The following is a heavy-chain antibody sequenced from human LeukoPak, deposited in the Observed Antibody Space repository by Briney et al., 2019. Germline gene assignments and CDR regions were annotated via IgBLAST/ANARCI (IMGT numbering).Heavy chain of an antibody. V-gene: IGHV4-59*08. CDR2: IYYSGST. Sequence: SETLSSTGTASGGPISSYYWGWTRKPPGKGLEWFGNIYYSGSTKYNPSLKSRVTISVDTSKNQFSLNLSSVTAADTAVYYCARRYCSGGSCYSAFDYWGQGTLVTVSS. CDR3: ARRYCSGGSCYSAFDY. CDR1: GGPISSYY. D-gene: IGHD2-15*01. J-gene: IGHJ4*02.